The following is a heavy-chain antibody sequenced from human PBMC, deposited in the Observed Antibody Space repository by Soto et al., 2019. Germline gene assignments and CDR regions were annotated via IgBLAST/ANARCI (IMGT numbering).Heavy chain of an antibody. D-gene: IGHD5-12*01. CDR1: GFTFSSYA. Sequence: GGSLRLSCTASGFTFSSYAMTWVRQAPGRGLEGVSGITASGGRTFYADSVKGRFTISRDNSRSTLYLQMNSLRAEDTAVYYCAKDTRYAVYVRWFASWGQGTLVTVSS. CDR3: AKDTRYAVYVRWFAS. V-gene: IGHV3-23*01. CDR2: ITASGGRT. J-gene: IGHJ5*01.